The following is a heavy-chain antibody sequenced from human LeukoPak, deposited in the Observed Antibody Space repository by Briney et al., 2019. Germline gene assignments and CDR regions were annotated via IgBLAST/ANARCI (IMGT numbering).Heavy chain of an antibody. V-gene: IGHV1-18*01. CDR1: GYTFSNYA. J-gene: IGHJ4*02. CDR2: ISGDNGQT. Sequence: VSVKVSCKASGYTFSNYAITWVRQAPGQGLEWMGWISGDNGQTKYAQNFQDRVTMTTDTPTSTAYLELKSLRSDDTAVYYCARDPGTYTGSYYGLNWGQGTLVTV. D-gene: IGHD1-26*01. CDR3: ARDPGTYTGSYYGLN.